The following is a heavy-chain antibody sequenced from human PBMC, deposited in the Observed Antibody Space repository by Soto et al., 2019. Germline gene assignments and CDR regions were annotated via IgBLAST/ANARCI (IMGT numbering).Heavy chain of an antibody. J-gene: IGHJ4*02. CDR3: ARAGEMTAISYYFDY. V-gene: IGHV1-69*12. CDR2: IIPIFGTA. Sequence: QVQLVQSGAEVKKPGSSVKVSCKASGGTFSSYAISWVRQAPGQGLEWMGGIIPIFGTANYAQQFQGRVTITADESTSTAYMELSSLRSEDTAVYYCARAGEMTAISYYFDYWGQGTLVTVSS. CDR1: GGTFSSYA. D-gene: IGHD2-21*02.